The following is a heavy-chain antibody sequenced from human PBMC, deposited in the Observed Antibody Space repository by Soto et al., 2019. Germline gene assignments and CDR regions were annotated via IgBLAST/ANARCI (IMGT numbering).Heavy chain of an antibody. CDR1: GYRFTDHY. D-gene: IGHD7-27*01. CDR2: INAVLGNP. V-gene: IGHV1-3*01. CDR3: ARDWGHDAFDI. J-gene: IGHJ3*02. Sequence: GASVKVSCKASGYRFTDHYIHWVRQAPGQRLEWMARINAVLGNPNCAEKFQGRVTITTDKSTSTAYMELSSLRSEDTAVYYCARDWGHDAFDIWG.